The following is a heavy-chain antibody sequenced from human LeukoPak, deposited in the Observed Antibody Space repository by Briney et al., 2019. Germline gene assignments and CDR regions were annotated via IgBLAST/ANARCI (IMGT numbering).Heavy chain of an antibody. J-gene: IGHJ5*02. V-gene: IGHV4-59*01. Sequence: SETLSLTCTVSGGSISSYYWSWIRQPPGKGLEWTGYIYYSGSTNYNPSLKSRVTISVDTSKNQFSLKLSSVTAADTAVYYCARGPSIAAAGRWFDPWGQGTLVTVSS. CDR3: ARGPSIAAAGRWFDP. D-gene: IGHD6-13*01. CDR2: IYYSGST. CDR1: GGSISSYY.